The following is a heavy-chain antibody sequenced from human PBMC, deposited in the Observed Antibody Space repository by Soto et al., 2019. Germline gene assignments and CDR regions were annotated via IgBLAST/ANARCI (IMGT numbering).Heavy chain of an antibody. J-gene: IGHJ6*02. CDR1: GYTLTELS. CDR3: ATDRLGKVAGTSHYYYYGMDV. Sequence: ASVKVSCKFSGYTLTELSMRWVRQAPGKGLEWMGGFDPEDGETIYAQKFQGRVTMTEDTSTDTAYMELSSLRSEDTAVYYCATDRLGKVAGTSHYYYYGMDVWGQGTTVTVSS. CDR2: FDPEDGET. V-gene: IGHV1-24*01. D-gene: IGHD6-19*01.